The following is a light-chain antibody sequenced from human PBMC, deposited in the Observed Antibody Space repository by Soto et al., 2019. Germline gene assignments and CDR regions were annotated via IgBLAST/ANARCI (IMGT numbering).Light chain of an antibody. CDR2: EVS. Sequence: QSALTQPASVSGSPGQSITISCTGTSSDVGSYNYVSWYQQHPGKAPKLMIYEVSNRPSGVSHRFSGSESGNTASLTISGLQAEDEADYYCSSYTSSSSLVLGGGTKLTVL. CDR3: SSYTSSSSLV. CDR1: SSDVGSYNY. J-gene: IGLJ3*02. V-gene: IGLV2-14*01.